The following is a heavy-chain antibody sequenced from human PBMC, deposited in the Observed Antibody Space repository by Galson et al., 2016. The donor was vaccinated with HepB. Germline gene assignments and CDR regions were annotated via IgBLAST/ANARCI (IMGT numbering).Heavy chain of an antibody. J-gene: IGHJ4*02. D-gene: IGHD6-6*01. CDR1: GYSFTGYG. CDR2: ISTYIRST. V-gene: IGHV1-18*01. CDR3: ARTWSRSTTGARRSRSYYFDN. Sequence: SVKVSCKASGYSFTGYGISWVRQAPGQGLEWVGWISTYIRSTKYAQKLQGRVIMTTDTSTSTAYMELRGLRSDDTAIYYCARTWSRSTTGARRSRSYYFDNWGQGTLVTVSS.